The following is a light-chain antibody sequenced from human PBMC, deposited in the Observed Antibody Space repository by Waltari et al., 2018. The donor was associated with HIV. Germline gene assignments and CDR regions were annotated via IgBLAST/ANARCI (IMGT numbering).Light chain of an antibody. CDR3: AVWDDSLGGAV. J-gene: IGLJ2*01. V-gene: IGLV1-47*01. Sequence: QSVVTQPPSASGTPGQRVPSPCSGSGSNIGTYSVNWSQHFPGTAPKLLIYMNDQRPSGVPGRFSGSQSGTSASLAISGLQYDDEADYYCAVWDDSLGGAVFGGGTKLTVL. CDR1: GSNIGTYS. CDR2: MND.